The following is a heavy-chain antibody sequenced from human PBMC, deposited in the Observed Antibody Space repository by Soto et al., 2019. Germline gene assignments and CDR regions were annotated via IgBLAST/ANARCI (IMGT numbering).Heavy chain of an antibody. CDR2: IWYDESYK. CDR1: GFSFRSHS. CDR3: ARDMDARYSNGWYHYFDH. Sequence: QVQLVESGGGVVQPGRSLRLSCAASGFSFRSHSMHWVRQAPGEGLEWVAIIWYDESYKYYADSVKGRFTISKDNSQNTLFLQMDSLRAEDTAVYYCARDMDARYSNGWYHYFDHWSQGTLVTVS. J-gene: IGHJ4*02. D-gene: IGHD6-19*01. V-gene: IGHV3-33*01.